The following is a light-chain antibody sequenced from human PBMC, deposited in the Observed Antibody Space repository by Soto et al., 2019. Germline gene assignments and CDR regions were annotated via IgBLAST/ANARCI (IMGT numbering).Light chain of an antibody. Sequence: DIQMTQSPASLSASAGDRVTITCRASQSVSSNLTWYQQKPGKAPKLLIYAASSLESGVPSRFSGSGSGTDFTLTISSLQPEDFATYYCQQSYNSPRTFGQGTKVEIK. CDR3: QQSYNSPRT. J-gene: IGKJ1*01. CDR1: QSVSSN. CDR2: AAS. V-gene: IGKV1-39*01.